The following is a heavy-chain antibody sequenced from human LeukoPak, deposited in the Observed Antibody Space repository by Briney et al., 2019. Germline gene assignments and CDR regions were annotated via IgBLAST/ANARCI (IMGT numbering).Heavy chain of an antibody. V-gene: IGHV2-70*11. J-gene: IGHJ6*03. CDR2: IDWDDDK. D-gene: IGHD5-18*01. CDR3: ARTLRGYSYGRNYYYMDV. CDR1: GFSLSTSGMC. Sequence: SGPTLVNPTQTLTLTCTFSGFSLSTSGMCVSWIRQPPGKALEWLARIDWDDDKYYSTSLKTRLTISKDTSKNQVVLTMTNMDPVDTATYYCARTLRGYSYGRNYYYMDVWGKGTTVTISS.